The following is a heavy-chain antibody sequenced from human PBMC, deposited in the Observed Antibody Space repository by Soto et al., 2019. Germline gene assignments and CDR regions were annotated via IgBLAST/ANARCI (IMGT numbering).Heavy chain of an antibody. D-gene: IGHD1-7*01. Sequence: QVQLQESGPGLVKPSQTLSLTCTVSGGSISSGNYYWSWIRQPPGKGLEGIGFISYSGSTYYNASLKRRVTVSVDTSKNKFSLNLSFVTAADTAVYYCATMGTSATGLYNFDYWGQGTLVTVSS. CDR3: ATMGTSATGLYNFDY. CDR1: GGSISSGNYY. CDR2: ISYSGST. V-gene: IGHV4-30-4*01. J-gene: IGHJ4*02.